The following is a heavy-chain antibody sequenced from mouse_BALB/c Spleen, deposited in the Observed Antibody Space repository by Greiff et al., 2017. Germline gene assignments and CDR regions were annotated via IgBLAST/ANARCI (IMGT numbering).Heavy chain of an antibody. CDR3: ARGGGNYYGSSPAWFAY. CDR1: GFTFSSYA. V-gene: IGHV5-6-5*01. J-gene: IGHJ3*01. CDR2: ISSGGST. D-gene: IGHD1-1*01. Sequence: EVQLMESGGGLVKPGGSLKLSCAASGFTFSSYAMSWVRQTPEKRLEWVASISSGGSTYYPDSVKGRFTISRDNARNILYLQMSSLRSEDTAMYYCARGGGNYYGSSPAWFAYWGQGTLVTVSA.